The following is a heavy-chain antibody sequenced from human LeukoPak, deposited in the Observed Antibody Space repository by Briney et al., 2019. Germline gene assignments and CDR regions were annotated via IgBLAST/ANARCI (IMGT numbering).Heavy chain of an antibody. CDR1: GYSFTSYW. CDR3: ARRGYCSGGSCHSNAFDV. D-gene: IGHD2-15*01. Sequence: GESLKISCKGSGYSFTSYWIGWVRQMPGKGLEWMGIIYPGDSDTRYSPSFQGQVTISADNSISTAYLQWSSLKASDTAMYYCARRGYCSGGSCHSNAFDVWGQGTMVTVSS. V-gene: IGHV5-51*01. J-gene: IGHJ3*01. CDR2: IYPGDSDT.